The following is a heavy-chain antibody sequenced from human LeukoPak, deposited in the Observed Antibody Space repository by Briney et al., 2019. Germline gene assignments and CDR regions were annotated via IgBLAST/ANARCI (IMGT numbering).Heavy chain of an antibody. J-gene: IGHJ4*02. CDR1: GFTFSSYT. Sequence: GGPLRLSCAASGFTFSSYTIHWVRQAPGKGLERVAVISFDGSNKYYADSVKGRFSISRDNSKNTLYLQMNSLGAEDTAVYYCARGGNPRDGPDYWGQGTLVAVSS. V-gene: IGHV3-30-3*01. CDR3: ARGGNPRDGPDY. CDR2: ISFDGSNK. D-gene: IGHD4-23*01.